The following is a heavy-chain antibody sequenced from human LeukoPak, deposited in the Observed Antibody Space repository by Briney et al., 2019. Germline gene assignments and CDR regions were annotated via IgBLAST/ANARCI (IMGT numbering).Heavy chain of an antibody. CDR3: AKFRGSEKTVIDC. Sequence: GGSLRLSCAASGFTFSSYDMSWVRQAPGKGLEWVSTISGGGGRTWYADSVKGRFTISRDNSKNTVDVQLNSLRAEDTAVYYCAKFRGSEKTVIDCWGQGTLVTVSS. CDR1: GFTFSSYD. CDR2: ISGGGGRT. D-gene: IGHD3-16*01. J-gene: IGHJ4*02. V-gene: IGHV3-23*01.